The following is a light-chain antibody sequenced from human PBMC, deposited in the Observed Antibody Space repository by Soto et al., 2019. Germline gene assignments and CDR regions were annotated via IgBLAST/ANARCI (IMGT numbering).Light chain of an antibody. CDR2: YDS. J-gene: IGLJ2*01. CDR1: NIETKS. CDR3: QVWDSNSDNLI. Sequence: SYVLTQAPSVSVAPGKTATITCGGNNIETKSVHWYQQRPGQAPVVVIYYDSDRPSGIPERFSGSNSGDTATLTISRVEAGDEPDYYCQVWDSNSDNLIFGGGTKLTVL. V-gene: IGLV3-21*04.